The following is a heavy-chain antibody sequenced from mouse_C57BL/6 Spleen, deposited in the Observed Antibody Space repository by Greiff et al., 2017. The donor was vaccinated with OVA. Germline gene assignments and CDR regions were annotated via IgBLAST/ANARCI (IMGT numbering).Heavy chain of an antibody. CDR1: GFTFSSYA. D-gene: IGHD1-1*02. J-gene: IGHJ4*01. CDR2: ISDGGSYT. Sequence: EVKLMESGGGLVKPGGSLKLSCAASGFTFSSYAMPWVRQTPEKRLEWVASISDGGSYTYYPDNVKGRFTISRDNAKNNLYLQMSHLKSEDTAMYYCARALVQGNAMDYWGQGTSVTVSS. V-gene: IGHV5-4*03. CDR3: ARALVQGNAMDY.